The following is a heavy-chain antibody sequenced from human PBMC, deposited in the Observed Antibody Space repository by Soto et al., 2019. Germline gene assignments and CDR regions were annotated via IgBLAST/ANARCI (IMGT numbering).Heavy chain of an antibody. CDR3: ASQYYDFWRGYHNWFDH. CDR1: GASIGSSNYY. Sequence: PSETLSLTCTVSGASIGSSNYYWGWIRQPPGKGLEWIGSIYYSGSIYYNPTLKSRVTISVDTSKNHFSLKLSPVTAADTAVYDCASQYYDFWRGYHNWFDHWGPGALVTVSS. J-gene: IGHJ5*02. D-gene: IGHD3-3*01. CDR2: IYYSGSI. V-gene: IGHV4-39*02.